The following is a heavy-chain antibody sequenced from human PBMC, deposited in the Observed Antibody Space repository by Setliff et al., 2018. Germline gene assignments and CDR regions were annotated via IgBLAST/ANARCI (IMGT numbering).Heavy chain of an antibody. V-gene: IGHV4-39*01. CDR2: IYYSGTA. J-gene: IGHJ4*02. CDR1: GGSISSSSYQ. Sequence: KSSETLSLTCTVSGGSISSSSYQWGWVRQTPGKGLEWIGSIYYSGTAYYNPSLKSRVTISVDTSKNQFSLQVTSVTATDTAVYYCTRSSNFWNGYLFDWWGQGSLVTVSS. D-gene: IGHD3-3*01. CDR3: TRSSNFWNGYLFDW.